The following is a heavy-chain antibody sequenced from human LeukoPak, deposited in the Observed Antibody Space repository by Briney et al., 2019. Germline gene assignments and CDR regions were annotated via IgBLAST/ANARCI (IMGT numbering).Heavy chain of an antibody. J-gene: IGHJ3*02. CDR3: TRSPRDGYHDAFDI. D-gene: IGHD5-24*01. CDR2: IHPGDSDT. Sequence: GESLKISCKGSGYRFINFWIGWVRQMPGKGLEWMGIIHPGDSDTRYSPSFQGQVTISADKSISTAYLQWGSLKASDTAMYYCTRSPRDGYHDAFDIWGQGTMVTVSS. V-gene: IGHV5-51*01. CDR1: GYRFINFW.